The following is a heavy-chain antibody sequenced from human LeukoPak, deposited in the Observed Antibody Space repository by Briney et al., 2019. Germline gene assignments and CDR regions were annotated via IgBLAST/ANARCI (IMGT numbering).Heavy chain of an antibody. CDR3: ARVLRFLEWYDAFDI. Sequence: SVKVSCKASGGTFSSYAISWVRQAPGQGLEWMGGIIPIFGTANYAQKFQGRVTITTDESTSTAYMELSSLRSEDTAVYYCARVLRFLEWYDAFDIWGQGTMVTVSS. V-gene: IGHV1-69*05. CDR2: IIPIFGTA. J-gene: IGHJ3*02. D-gene: IGHD3-3*01. CDR1: GGTFSSYA.